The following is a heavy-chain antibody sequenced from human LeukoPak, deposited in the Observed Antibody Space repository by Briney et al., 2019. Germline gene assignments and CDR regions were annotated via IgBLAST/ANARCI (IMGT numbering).Heavy chain of an antibody. CDR3: ASPGHQGWYYFDY. CDR1: GFTFSSYA. Sequence: GGSLRLSCAASGFTFSSYAMHWVRQAPGKGLEWMGGIIPIFGTANYAQKFQGRVTITADESTSTAYMELSSLRSEDTAVYYCASPGHQGWYYFDYWGQGTLVTVSS. J-gene: IGHJ4*02. D-gene: IGHD6-19*01. CDR2: IIPIFGTA. V-gene: IGHV1-69*01.